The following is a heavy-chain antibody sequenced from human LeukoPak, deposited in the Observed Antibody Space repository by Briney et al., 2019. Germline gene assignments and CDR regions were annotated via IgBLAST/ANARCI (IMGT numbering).Heavy chain of an antibody. V-gene: IGHV1-8*03. J-gene: IGHJ4*02. CDR3: ARTRGPEYSSSSDPLDY. D-gene: IGHD6-6*01. CDR1: GYTFTSYD. Sequence: ASVKVSCKASGYTFTSYDINWVRQATGQGLEWMGWMNPNSGNTGYAQKFQGRVTITRNTSISTAYMELSSLRSEDTAVYYCARTRGPEYSSSSDPLDYWGQGTLVTVSS. CDR2: MNPNSGNT.